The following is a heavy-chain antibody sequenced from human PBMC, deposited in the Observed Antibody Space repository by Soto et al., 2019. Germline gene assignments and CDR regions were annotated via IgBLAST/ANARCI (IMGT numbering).Heavy chain of an antibody. D-gene: IGHD6-19*01. CDR1: GGSISGSTYY. CDR2: IYYSGNT. CDR3: VVGGWFSDYFDS. Sequence: QLQLQESGPGLVKPSETLSLTCTVSGGSISGSTYYWGWIRQPPGKGLEWIGSIYYSGNTYYNPSLKSRVIISVDTSKNQFSLKLSSVTAADTAVYYCVVGGWFSDYFDSWGQGTLVTVSS. V-gene: IGHV4-39*01. J-gene: IGHJ4*02.